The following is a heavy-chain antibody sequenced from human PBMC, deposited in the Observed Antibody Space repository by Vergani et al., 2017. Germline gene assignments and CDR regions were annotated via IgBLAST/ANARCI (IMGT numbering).Heavy chain of an antibody. J-gene: IGHJ5*02. CDR3: TTCSGLNWFDP. D-gene: IGHD2-15*01. Sequence: EVQLVESGGGLVKPGGSLRLSCAASGFPFSNAWMSWVRQAPGKGLEWVGRIKSKTDGGTTDYAAPVKGRFTISRDDSKNTLYLQMNSLKTEDTAVYYCTTCSGLNWFDPWGQGTLVTVSS. CDR1: GFPFSNAW. V-gene: IGHV3-15*01. CDR2: IKSKTDGGTT.